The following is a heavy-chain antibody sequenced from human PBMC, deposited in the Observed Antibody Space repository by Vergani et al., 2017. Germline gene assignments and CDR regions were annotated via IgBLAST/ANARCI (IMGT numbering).Heavy chain of an antibody. CDR1: GFTFSSYW. V-gene: IGHV3-7*04. CDR3: ARANLYYDFWSGSSQH. D-gene: IGHD3-3*01. J-gene: IGHJ1*01. CDR2: IKQDGSEK. Sequence: EVQLVESGGGLVQPGGSLRLSCAASGFTFSSYWMSWVRQAPGKGLEWVANIKQDGSEKYYVDSVKGGFTISRDNAKNSLYLQMNSLRAEDTAVYYCARANLYYDFWSGSSQHWGQGTLVTVSS.